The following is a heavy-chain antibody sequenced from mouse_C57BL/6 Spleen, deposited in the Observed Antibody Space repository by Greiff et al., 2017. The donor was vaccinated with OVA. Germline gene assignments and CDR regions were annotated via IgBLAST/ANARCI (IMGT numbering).Heavy chain of an antibody. V-gene: IGHV1-82*01. CDR1: GYAFSSSW. CDR2: IYPGDGDT. J-gene: IGHJ4*01. Sequence: QVQLQQSGPELVKPGASVKMSCKASGYAFSSSWMNWVKQRPGQGLEWIGRIYPGDGDTNYNRKFKGKATLTADKSSSTAYMQLSSLTSEDSAVYVCARPWGNYFYYALAYWGQGTSVTVSS. CDR3: ARPWGNYFYYALAY. D-gene: IGHD2-1*01.